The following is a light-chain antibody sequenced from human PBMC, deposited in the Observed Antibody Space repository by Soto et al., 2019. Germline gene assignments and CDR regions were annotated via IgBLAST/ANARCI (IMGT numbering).Light chain of an antibody. V-gene: IGLV2-8*01. CDR1: SSDVGGYNY. Sequence: QSALTQPPSASGSLGQSGAISRTGTSSDVGGYNYVTWYQQHPGKAPKHMIFDVTKRPSGVPDRFSGSKSGNTASLTVSGRQAEDESDYYCASYADSESYVVGSGTKVTAL. CDR2: DVT. CDR3: ASYADSESYV. J-gene: IGLJ1*01.